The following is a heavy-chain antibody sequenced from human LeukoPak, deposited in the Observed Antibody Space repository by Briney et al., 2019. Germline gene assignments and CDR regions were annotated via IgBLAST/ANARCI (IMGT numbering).Heavy chain of an antibody. J-gene: IGHJ4*02. D-gene: IGHD4-11*01. Sequence: GGSLRLSCAASGFTFSSYEMNWVRQAPGKGLEWVGRIKSKTDGGTTDYAAPVKGRFTISRDDSKNTLYLQMNSLKTEDTAVYYCTTDGDGVTTSDFDYWGQGTLVTVSS. CDR2: IKSKTDGGTT. CDR3: TTDGDGVTTSDFDY. V-gene: IGHV3-15*01. CDR1: GFTFSSYE.